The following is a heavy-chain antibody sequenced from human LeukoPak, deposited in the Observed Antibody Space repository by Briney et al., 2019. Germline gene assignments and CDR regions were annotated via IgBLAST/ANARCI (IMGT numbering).Heavy chain of an antibody. V-gene: IGHV4-4*02. CDR3: ARVLENCSGGSCYPLWAFDI. J-gene: IGHJ3*02. CDR2: VYHSGST. Sequence: SGTLSLTCAVSGGSISSNNWWNWVRQTPGKGLEWIGEVYHSGSTNYNPSLKSRVTISVDRSKNQFSLKLSSVTAADTAVYYCARVLENCSGGSCYPLWAFDIWGQGTMVTVSS. D-gene: IGHD2-15*01. CDR1: GGSISSNNW.